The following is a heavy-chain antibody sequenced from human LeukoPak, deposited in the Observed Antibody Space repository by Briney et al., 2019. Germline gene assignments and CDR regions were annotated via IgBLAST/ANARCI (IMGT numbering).Heavy chain of an antibody. Sequence: GGSLRLSCAASGFTFSSYAMSWVRQAPGKGLEWVSTSSGSGSSTYYADSVKGRLTISRENSKNTLYLQMNSLRAADTAVYYCAQYRYGVLWFGESIIDYWGQGTLVTVSS. CDR1: GFTFSSYA. CDR3: AQYRYGVLWFGESIIDY. V-gene: IGHV3-23*01. J-gene: IGHJ4*02. CDR2: SSGSGSST. D-gene: IGHD3-10*01.